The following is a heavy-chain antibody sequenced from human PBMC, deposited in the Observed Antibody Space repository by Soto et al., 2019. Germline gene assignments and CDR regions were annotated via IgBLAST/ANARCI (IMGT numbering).Heavy chain of an antibody. J-gene: IGHJ3*02. CDR3: ARSFDSAILDAFDI. Sequence: LGESLKISCEGSGYTFANHWIGWVRQMPGKGLEWMGIIYPGDSDTTYSPSFQGQVTISADKSISTAYLQWSSLRSSDTAMYYCARSFDSAILDAFDIWGQGTMVTVSS. V-gene: IGHV5-51*01. D-gene: IGHD2-21*01. CDR2: IYPGDSDT. CDR1: GYTFANHW.